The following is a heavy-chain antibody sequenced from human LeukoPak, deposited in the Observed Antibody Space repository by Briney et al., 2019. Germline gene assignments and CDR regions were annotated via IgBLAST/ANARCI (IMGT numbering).Heavy chain of an antibody. CDR3: ARSRSREEYYYYGMDV. V-gene: IGHV3-53*01. J-gene: IGHJ6*02. CDR1: GFTVSSNY. CDR2: IYSGGST. Sequence: PGESLRLSCAASGFTVSSNYMSWVRQAPGKGLEWVSVIYSGGSTYYADSVKGRFTISRDNSKNTLFLQMNSLRAEDTAVYYCARSRSREEYYYYGMDVWGQGTTVTVSS.